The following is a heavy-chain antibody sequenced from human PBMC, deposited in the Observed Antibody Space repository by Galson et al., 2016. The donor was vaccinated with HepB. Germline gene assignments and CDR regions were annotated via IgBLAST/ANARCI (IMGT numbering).Heavy chain of an antibody. J-gene: IGHJ2*01. CDR3: ARDRDATTVNWYFDL. CDR2: IHYTGST. Sequence: SETLSLTCSVSGGSVSSDYWSWIRQPPGKRLEWIGYIHYTGSTKYNPSLKSRVTISVDTSKNQFSLKLSSVTAADTAVYYCARDRDATTVNWYFDLWGRGTLVSVSS. V-gene: IGHV4-59*02. CDR1: GGSVSSDY. D-gene: IGHD4-17*01.